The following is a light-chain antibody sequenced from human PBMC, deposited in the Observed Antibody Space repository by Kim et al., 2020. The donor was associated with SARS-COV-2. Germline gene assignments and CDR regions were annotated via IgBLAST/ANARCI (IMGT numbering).Light chain of an antibody. CDR2: GAS. J-gene: IGKJ4*01. CDR1: QSVSTN. Sequence: VSPGERATLSCRASQSVSTNLAWYQQKPGQAPRLLIYGASTRATGVPARFSGSGSGSEFTLTISSLQSEDFVVYYCQQYNNWPLTFGGGTKVDIK. V-gene: IGKV3-15*01. CDR3: QQYNNWPLT.